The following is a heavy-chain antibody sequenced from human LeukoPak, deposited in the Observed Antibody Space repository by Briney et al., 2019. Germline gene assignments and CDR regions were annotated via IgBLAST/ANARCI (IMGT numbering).Heavy chain of an antibody. CDR2: IFITGTT. V-gene: IGHV3-53*01. CDR1: GFSVSNNY. Sequence: GGSLRLSCAASGFSVSNNYMCWVRQAPGKGLEWVSVIFITGTTGYADSVKGRFTISRDNSKNIVYLQMNSLRPEDTAAYYCARGQSRWGQGTLVSVSS. J-gene: IGHJ4*02. CDR3: ARGQSR. D-gene: IGHD4-11*01.